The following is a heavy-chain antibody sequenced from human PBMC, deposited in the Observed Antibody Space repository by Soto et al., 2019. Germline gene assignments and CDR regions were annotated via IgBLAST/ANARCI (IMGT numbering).Heavy chain of an antibody. Sequence: ASVKVSCKASGYTFTSYYMHWVRQAPGQGLEWMGIINPSGGSTRYAQKFQGRVTMTRDTSTSTVYMELSSLRSEDTAVYYCARGLINDSSGYYFDYWGQGTLVTVSS. CDR2: INPSGGST. D-gene: IGHD3-22*01. V-gene: IGHV1-46*01. J-gene: IGHJ4*02. CDR3: ARGLINDSSGYYFDY. CDR1: GYTFTSYY.